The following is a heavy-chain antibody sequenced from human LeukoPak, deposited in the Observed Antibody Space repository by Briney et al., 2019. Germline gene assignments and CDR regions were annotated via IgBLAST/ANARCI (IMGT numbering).Heavy chain of an antibody. CDR3: CTLMWARAGIIDY. D-gene: IGHD6-13*01. V-gene: IGHV3-15*01. Sequence: GGSLRLSCAASGFAFPTAWMSWVRQAPGKGLEWVGRIRSNSDGGTAGYAAPVNGRFTISRDDSKKTLYLQMNSLKIEDTAFYYCCTLMWARAGIIDYWGQGTLVTVSS. J-gene: IGHJ4*02. CDR2: IRSNSDGGTA. CDR1: GFAFPTAW.